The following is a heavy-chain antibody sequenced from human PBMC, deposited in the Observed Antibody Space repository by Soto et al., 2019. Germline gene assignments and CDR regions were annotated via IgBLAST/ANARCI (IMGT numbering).Heavy chain of an antibody. V-gene: IGHV4-31*03. CDR2: MYYSGST. CDR3: ARSRQTVTSGFDF. Sequence: QAQLQESGPGLVRPSQTLSLTCTVSGASISSDGYYWGWIRQHPGKGLEYIAYMYYSGSTYYNPSLKSRVTMSVYASKSQFSLKLSSVTAADTSVYYCARSRQTVTSGFDFWGQGALVTVSS. J-gene: IGHJ4*02. D-gene: IGHD4-17*01. CDR1: GASISSDGYY.